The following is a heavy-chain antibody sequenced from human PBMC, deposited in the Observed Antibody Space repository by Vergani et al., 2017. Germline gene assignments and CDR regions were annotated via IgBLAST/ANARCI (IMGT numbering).Heavy chain of an antibody. Sequence: QVQLQQWGGGLLKPSETLSLTCVVNGGSFTSYDWTRIRQSPGEGLEWVVDIDHTGRPDYNPSIKSRLTMSVDKSRNQFSLTLNSVTATDTAIYFCAIVKTESNGRLYYYYYMDVWGQGTAVTVS. D-gene: IGHD2-8*01. J-gene: IGHJ6*03. CDR2: IDHTGRP. CDR1: GGSFTSYD. CDR3: AIVKTESNGRLYYYYYMDV. V-gene: IGHV4-34*01.